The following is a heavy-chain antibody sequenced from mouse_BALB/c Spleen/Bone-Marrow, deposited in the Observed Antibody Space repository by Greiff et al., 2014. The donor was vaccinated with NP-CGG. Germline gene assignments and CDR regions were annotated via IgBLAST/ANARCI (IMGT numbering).Heavy chain of an antibody. J-gene: IGHJ2*01. CDR2: IFPRDGST. V-gene: IGHV1S12*01. CDR1: GYTFTSYY. Sequence: QVQLQQSGPKLVKPGASVKISCKASGYTFTSYYIQWVKQRPGQGLEWIGYIFPRDGSTNYNETFKGKATLTSDTSSSTASMQLNSLTSEDSAVYFCARDYYGSLDYWGQGTTLTVSS. CDR3: ARDYYGSLDY. D-gene: IGHD1-1*01.